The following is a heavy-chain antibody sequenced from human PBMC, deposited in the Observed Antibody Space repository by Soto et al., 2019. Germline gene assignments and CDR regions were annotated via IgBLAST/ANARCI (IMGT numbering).Heavy chain of an antibody. CDR3: TRLDDSYYHGMDV. D-gene: IGHD2-2*03. CDR2: IRGKANTYAT. J-gene: IGHJ6*02. CDR1: GFTFSGSA. Sequence: EVQLVESGGGLVQPGGSLKLSCAASGFTFSGSAIHWVRQASGKGLEWVGRIRGKANTYATTYGASVKGRFTISRDDSKNTAYLQMNSLETEDTAVYYGTRLDDSYYHGMDVWGQGTTVTVSS. V-gene: IGHV3-73*02.